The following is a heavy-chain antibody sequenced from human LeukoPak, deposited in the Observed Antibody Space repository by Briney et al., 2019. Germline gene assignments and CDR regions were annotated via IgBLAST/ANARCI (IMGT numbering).Heavy chain of an antibody. CDR1: GYTFTGYY. D-gene: IGHD1-26*01. CDR3: ARGKVGARQFDP. V-gene: IGHV1-2*02. Sequence: ASVKVSCKASGYTFTGYYMHWVRQAPGQGLEWMGWINPNSGGTNYAQKFQGRVTMTRNTSISTAYMELSSLRSEDRAVYYCARGKVGARQFDPWGQGTLVTVSS. CDR2: INPNSGGT. J-gene: IGHJ5*02.